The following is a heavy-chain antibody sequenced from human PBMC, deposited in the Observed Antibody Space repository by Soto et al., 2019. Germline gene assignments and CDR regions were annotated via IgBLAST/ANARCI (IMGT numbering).Heavy chain of an antibody. CDR2: IYTSGST. V-gene: IGHV4-4*07. J-gene: IGHJ3*02. CDR1: GGSISSYY. CDR3: ARGFKDIVVVVAANAFDI. Sequence: LETLSLTCTVSGGSISSYYWSWIRQPAGKGLEWIGRIYTSGSTNYNPSLKSRVTMSVDTSKNQFSLKLSSVTAADTAVYYCARGFKDIVVVVAANAFDIWGQGTMVTVSS. D-gene: IGHD2-15*01.